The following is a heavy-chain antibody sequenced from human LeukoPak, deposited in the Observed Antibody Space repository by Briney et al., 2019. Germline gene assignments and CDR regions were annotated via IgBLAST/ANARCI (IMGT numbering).Heavy chain of an antibody. CDR3: ATDFYDST. D-gene: IGHD2/OR15-2a*01. CDR2: IRSNSDGGAI. V-gene: IGHV3-15*07. J-gene: IGHJ5*02. CDR1: GFNFDNAW. Sequence: GGSLRLSCATSGFNFDNAWMNWVRQAPGRGLEWVGRIRSNSDGGAIDYAAPVKGRFALSRDDSKNTLYLQMNSLQTEDTAMYYCATDFYDSTWGQGTLVTVSS.